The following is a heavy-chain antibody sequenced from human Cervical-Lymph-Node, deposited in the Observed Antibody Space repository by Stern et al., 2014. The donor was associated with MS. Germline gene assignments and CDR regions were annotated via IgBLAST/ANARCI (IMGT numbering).Heavy chain of an antibody. CDR3: ARAFCTGGVCYSFPFYGMDV. J-gene: IGHJ6*02. CDR2: ITRRSDNI. CDR1: GFDLRNYD. V-gene: IGHV3-11*01. D-gene: IGHD2-8*02. Sequence: VQLVESGGGLVKPGGSLSLTCAVSGFDLRNYDMSWIRQAPGKGLEWISYITRRSDNIFYADSVKGRFSISRDNDKKSVSLQMNSLRAEDTAVYHCARAFCTGGVCYSFPFYGMDVWGQGTTVTVSS.